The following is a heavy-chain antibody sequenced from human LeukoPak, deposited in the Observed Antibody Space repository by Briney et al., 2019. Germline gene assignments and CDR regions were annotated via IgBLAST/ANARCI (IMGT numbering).Heavy chain of an antibody. CDR2: LKQDGSEK. CDR3: ASYSSGWRDAFDI. J-gene: IGHJ3*02. D-gene: IGHD6-19*01. Sequence: GGSLRLSCAASEFTFSNSWMSWVRQAPGKGLEWVANLKQDGSEKYYVDSVKGRFTISRDNAKNSLYLQMNSLRAEDTAVYYCASYSSGWRDAFDIWGQGTMVTVSS. CDR1: EFTFSNSW. V-gene: IGHV3-7*01.